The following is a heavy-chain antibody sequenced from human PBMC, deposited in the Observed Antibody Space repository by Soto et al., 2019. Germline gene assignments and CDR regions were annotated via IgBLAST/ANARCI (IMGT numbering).Heavy chain of an antibody. CDR1: GGSISSSSYY. Sequence: SETLSLTCTVSGGSISSSSYYWGWIRQPPGKGLEWIGSIYYSGSTYYNPSLKSRVTISVDTSKNQFSLKLSSVTAADTAVYYCARHAPSRGGSGFDYWGQGTLVTVSS. CDR2: IYYSGST. D-gene: IGHD3-16*01. CDR3: ARHAPSRGGSGFDY. V-gene: IGHV4-39*01. J-gene: IGHJ4*02.